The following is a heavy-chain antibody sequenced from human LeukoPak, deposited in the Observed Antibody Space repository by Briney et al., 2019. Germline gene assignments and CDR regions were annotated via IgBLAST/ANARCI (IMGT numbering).Heavy chain of an antibody. CDR2: INPKTGGT. Sequence: EASVKVSCKTSGYTFTGYYIHWVRQAPGQGLEWMGWINPKTGGTNYAQNFQGRVIMTRDTSITTAYMDLSRLRSDDTAVYYCARGETTVNDLLIGYWGQGTLVTVSS. J-gene: IGHJ4*02. CDR1: GYTFTGYY. D-gene: IGHD4-11*01. V-gene: IGHV1-2*02. CDR3: ARGETTVNDLLIGY.